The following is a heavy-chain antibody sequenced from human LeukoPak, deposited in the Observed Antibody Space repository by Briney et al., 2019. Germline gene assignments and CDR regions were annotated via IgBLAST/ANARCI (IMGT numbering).Heavy chain of an antibody. CDR3: AKVIGYSYRTSYYFDY. J-gene: IGHJ4*02. Sequence: GGSLRLSCAASEFTFSSYAMSWVRQAPGKGLEWVSAISGSGGSTYYADSVKGRFTISRDNSKNTLYLQMNSLRAEDTAVYYCAKVIGYSYRTSYYFDYWGQGTLVTVSS. CDR1: EFTFSSYA. V-gene: IGHV3-23*01. CDR2: ISGSGGST. D-gene: IGHD5-18*01.